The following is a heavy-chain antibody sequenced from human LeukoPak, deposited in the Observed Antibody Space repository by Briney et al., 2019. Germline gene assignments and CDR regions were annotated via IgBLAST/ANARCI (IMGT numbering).Heavy chain of an antibody. CDR3: AKATTTVVTAIDY. D-gene: IGHD4-23*01. CDR2: ISYDGSNK. V-gene: IGHV3-30*18. CDR1: GFTFSSYG. Sequence: GGSLRLSCAASGFTFSSYGMHWVRQAPGKGLEWVAVISYDGSNKYYADSVKGRFTISRDNSENTLYLQMNSLRAEDTAVYYCAKATTTVVTAIDYWGQGTLVTVSS. J-gene: IGHJ4*02.